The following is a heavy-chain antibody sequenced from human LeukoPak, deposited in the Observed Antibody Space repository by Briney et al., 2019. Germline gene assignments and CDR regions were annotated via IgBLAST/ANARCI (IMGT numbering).Heavy chain of an antibody. Sequence: GESLKISCKGSGSSFTNYWIGWVRQLPGKGLEWMGIIYPGDSDTRYSPSFQGQVTISADKFLSTAYLQWSSLEASDNAMYYCARRDSGFEFFDYWGQGTLVTVSS. CDR3: ARRDSGFEFFDY. D-gene: IGHD5-12*01. CDR2: IYPGDSDT. J-gene: IGHJ4*02. CDR1: GSSFTNYW. V-gene: IGHV5-51*01.